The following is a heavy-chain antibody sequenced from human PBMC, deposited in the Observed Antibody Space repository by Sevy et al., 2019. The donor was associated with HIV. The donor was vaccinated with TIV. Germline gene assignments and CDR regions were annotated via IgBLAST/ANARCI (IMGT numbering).Heavy chain of an antibody. CDR3: ARDNYYYDSSGYYPEVEYFDY. CDR2: ISSSSSTI. D-gene: IGHD3-22*01. V-gene: IGHV3-48*02. J-gene: IGHJ4*02. CDR1: GFTFSSYS. Sequence: GGSLRLSCAASGFTFSSYSMNWVRQAPGKGLEWVSYISSSSSTIYYADSVKGRFTISRDNAKNSLYLQMNSLRDEDTAVYYCARDNYYYDSSGYYPEVEYFDYWGQRTLVTVSS.